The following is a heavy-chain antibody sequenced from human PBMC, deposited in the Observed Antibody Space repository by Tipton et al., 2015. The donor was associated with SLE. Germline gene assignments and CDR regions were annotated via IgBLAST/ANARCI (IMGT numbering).Heavy chain of an antibody. CDR3: ARGGSSSPAPYYYYFMDV. V-gene: IGHV4-59*01. J-gene: IGHJ6*03. CDR2: IYYSGST. Sequence: TLSLTCTVSGGSISSYYWSWIRQSPGKGLEWIGYIYYSGSTNYNPSLKSRVTISVDTSKNQFPLKLSSVTAADTAVYYCARGGSSSPAPYYYYFMDVWGKGTTVTVSS. CDR1: GGSISSYY. D-gene: IGHD6-13*01.